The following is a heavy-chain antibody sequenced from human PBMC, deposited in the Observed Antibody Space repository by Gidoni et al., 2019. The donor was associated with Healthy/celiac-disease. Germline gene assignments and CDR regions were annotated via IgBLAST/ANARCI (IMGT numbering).Heavy chain of an antibody. V-gene: IGHV1-69*02. CDR2: IIPIIGIA. Sequence: QVQLVQSGAEGKKPGSSVKVSCKAAGGTFSSYTISWVRQAPGQGLEWMGRIIPIIGIANYAQKFQGRVTITANKSTSTAYMRLSSLSSEVTAVYYCARSRLTESCFFDLWGQGTMVTVSS. D-gene: IGHD3-16*01. CDR1: GGTFSSYT. J-gene: IGHJ3*01. CDR3: ARSRLTESCFFDL.